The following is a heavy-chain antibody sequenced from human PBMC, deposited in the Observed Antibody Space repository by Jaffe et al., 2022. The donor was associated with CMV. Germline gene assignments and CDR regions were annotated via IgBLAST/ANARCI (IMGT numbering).Heavy chain of an antibody. CDR2: IKSKTDGGTT. Sequence: EVQLVESGGGLVKPGGSLRLSCAASGFTFSNAWMSWVRQAPGKGLEWVGRIKSKTDGGTTDYAAPVKGRFTISRDDSKNTLYLQMNSLKTEDTAVYYCTTELLYYYDSSDYWGQGTLVTVSS. CDR3: TTELLYYYDSSDY. D-gene: IGHD3-22*01. J-gene: IGHJ4*02. V-gene: IGHV3-15*01. CDR1: GFTFSNAW.